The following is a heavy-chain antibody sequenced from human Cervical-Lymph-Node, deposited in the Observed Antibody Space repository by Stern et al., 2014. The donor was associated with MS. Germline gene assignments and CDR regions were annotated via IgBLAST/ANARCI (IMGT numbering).Heavy chain of an antibody. Sequence: EVQLVESGGGLVQPGGSLRLSCAASGFTLSNYDMHWVRQPTGNGLGLTGRGLEWVSSLGVAGGTHYADSVRGRFTVSRENAKDSLYLQMTNLRAGDTAVYYCARELGRAGRWYFDLWGRGTLVTVSS. V-gene: IGHV3-13*01. D-gene: IGHD3-16*01. CDR1: GFTLSNYD. CDR3: ARELGRAGRWYFDL. J-gene: IGHJ2*01. CDR2: LGVAGGT.